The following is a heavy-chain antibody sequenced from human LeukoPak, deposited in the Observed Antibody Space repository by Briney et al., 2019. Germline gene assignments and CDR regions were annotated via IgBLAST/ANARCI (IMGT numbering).Heavy chain of an antibody. CDR3: ANTAPTVRERIYGMDV. V-gene: IGHV3-23*01. CDR1: GFTFSSYA. CDR2: ISGSGGST. Sequence: GGSLRLSCAASGFTFSSYAMSWVRQAPGKGLEWVSAISGSGGSTYYADSVKGRFTISRDNSKNTLYLQMNGLRAEDTAVYYCANTAPTVRERIYGMDVWGQGTTVTVSS. J-gene: IGHJ6*02. D-gene: IGHD4-17*01.